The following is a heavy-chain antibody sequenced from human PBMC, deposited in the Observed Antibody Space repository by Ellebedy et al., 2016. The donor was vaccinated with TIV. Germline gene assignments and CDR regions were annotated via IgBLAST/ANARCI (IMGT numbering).Heavy chain of an antibody. CDR2: INPNSGGT. V-gene: IGHV1-2*02. CDR3: ARDRGRYCSGGSCYSAGF. D-gene: IGHD2-15*01. J-gene: IGHJ6*02. Sequence: ASVKVSXKASRYTFTGYYMHWVRQAPGQGLEWMGWINPNSGGTNYAQKFQGRVTMTRDTSISTAYMELSRLRSDDTAVYYCARDRGRYCSGGSCYSAGFWGQGTTVTVSS. CDR1: RYTFTGYY.